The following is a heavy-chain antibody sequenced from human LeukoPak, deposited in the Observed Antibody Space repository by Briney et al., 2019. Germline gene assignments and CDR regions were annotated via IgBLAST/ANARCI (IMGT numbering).Heavy chain of an antibody. Sequence: GGSLRLSCAASGFTVSSNYMSWVRQAPGEGLEWVSVIYSGGTTYYANSVKGRFTISRDNSKNTLYLQMNSLRVEDTAVYYCARWDTDVGFDYWGQRTLVTVSS. D-gene: IGHD5-18*01. CDR1: GFTVSSNY. CDR2: IYSGGTT. V-gene: IGHV3-53*01. J-gene: IGHJ4*02. CDR3: ARWDTDVGFDY.